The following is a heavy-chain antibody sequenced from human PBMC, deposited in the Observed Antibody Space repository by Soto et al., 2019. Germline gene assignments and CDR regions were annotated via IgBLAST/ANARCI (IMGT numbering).Heavy chain of an antibody. J-gene: IGHJ1*01. CDR1: GGTFSSYT. CDR2: NIPVLGID. Sequence: VQLVQSGAEVKKPGSSVKVSCKASGGTFSSYTISWVRQAPGQGLEWMGRNIPVLGIDNYAQKFQGRVTGTADKSRGTAYMELNSLRSGDTAVYYCARDRVVELAYFEHWGQGTLVTVSS. CDR3: ARDRVVELAYFEH. V-gene: IGHV1-69*08. D-gene: IGHD3-10*01.